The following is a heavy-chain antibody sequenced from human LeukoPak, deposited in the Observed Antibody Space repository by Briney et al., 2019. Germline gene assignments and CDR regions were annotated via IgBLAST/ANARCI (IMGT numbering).Heavy chain of an antibody. CDR2: IYSGGST. V-gene: IGHV3-53*01. CDR3: ARASYYYGSGNYLDY. J-gene: IGHJ4*02. D-gene: IGHD3-10*01. Sequence: TGGSLRLSCAASGFTVSSNYMSWVRQAPGKGLEWVSVIYSGGSTYYADSVKGRFTISRDNSKNTLYLQMNSLRAEDTAVYYCARASYYYGSGNYLDYWGQGTLVTVSS. CDR1: GFTVSSNY.